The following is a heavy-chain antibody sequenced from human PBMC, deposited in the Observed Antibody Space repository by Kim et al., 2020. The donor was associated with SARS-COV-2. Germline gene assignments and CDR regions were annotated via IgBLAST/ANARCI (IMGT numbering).Heavy chain of an antibody. Sequence: SETLSLTCAVDGGSFSGYSWTWIRQAPGKGPEWIGEINHSGSTNYHPSLKSRLTISVDTSKNQFSLKLKSVTAADTAVYYCARGKSEISMIVVVMTGASYFFDSWGRGNLVTVSS. D-gene: IGHD3-22*01. CDR2: INHSGST. CDR3: ARGKSEISMIVVVMTGASYFFDS. J-gene: IGHJ4*02. V-gene: IGHV4-34*01. CDR1: GGSFSGYS.